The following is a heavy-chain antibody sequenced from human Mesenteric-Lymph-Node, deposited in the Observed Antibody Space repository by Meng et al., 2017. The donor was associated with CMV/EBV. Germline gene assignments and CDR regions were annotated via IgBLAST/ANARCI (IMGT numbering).Heavy chain of an antibody. CDR3: ARDQGATWSVDY. CDR1: GFTFSSYW. V-gene: IGHV3-74*01. CDR2: INTDGSST. J-gene: IGHJ4*02. D-gene: IGHD1-26*01. Sequence: CAASGFTFSSYWMHWVRQAPGKGLVWVSRINTDGSSTSYAGSVKGRFTISRDNAKNTLYLQMNSLRAEDAAVYYCARDQGATWSVDYWGQGTLVTVSS.